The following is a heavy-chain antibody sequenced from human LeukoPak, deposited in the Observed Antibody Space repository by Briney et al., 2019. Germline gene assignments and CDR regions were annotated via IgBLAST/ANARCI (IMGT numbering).Heavy chain of an antibody. CDR2: IYYSGST. Sequence: PSETLSLTCTVSGGSISSYYWSWIRQPPGKGLEWIGYIYYSGSTNYNPSLKSRVTISVDTSKNQFSLKLSSVTAADTAVYYCVRDRRDGHLDYWGQGTLVTVSS. J-gene: IGHJ4*02. CDR3: VRDRRDGHLDY. CDR1: GGSISSYY. D-gene: IGHD5-24*01. V-gene: IGHV4-59*01.